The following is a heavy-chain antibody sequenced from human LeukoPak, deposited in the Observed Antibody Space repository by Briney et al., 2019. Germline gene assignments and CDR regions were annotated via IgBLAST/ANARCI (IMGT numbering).Heavy chain of an antibody. D-gene: IGHD3-10*01. J-gene: IGHJ6*03. CDR2: ISGSGGST. CDR3: AKGSRPGGQYYMDV. Sequence: GGSLRLSCEASGFTFSNYALIWVRRAPGKGLEWVSAISGSGGSTYYADSVKGRFTISRDNSKNTLYLQMNSLRAEDTAVYYCAKGSRPGGQYYMDVWGKGTTVTVSS. V-gene: IGHV3-23*01. CDR1: GFTFSNYA.